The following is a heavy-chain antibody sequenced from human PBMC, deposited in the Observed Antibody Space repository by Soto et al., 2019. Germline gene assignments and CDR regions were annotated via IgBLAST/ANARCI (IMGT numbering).Heavy chain of an antibody. V-gene: IGHV4-39*01. J-gene: IGHJ3*02. D-gene: IGHD2-21*02. CDR1: GGSISSSSYY. CDR2: IYYSGST. CDR3: TRPNQGDYAFDI. Sequence: PSETLSLTCTVSGGSISSSSYYWGWIRQPPGKGLEWIGSIYYSGSTYYNPSLKSRLTISVDTSKNQFSLKLSSVTAADTAVYYCTRPNQGDYAFDIWGQGTMVTVSS.